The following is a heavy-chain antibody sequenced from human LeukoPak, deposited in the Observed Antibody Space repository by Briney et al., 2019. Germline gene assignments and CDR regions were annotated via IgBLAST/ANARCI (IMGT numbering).Heavy chain of an antibody. V-gene: IGHV3-30*03. Sequence: GGSLRLSCAASGFTFSSYGMHWVRQASGKGLEWVAVISYDGSNKYYADSVKGRFTISRDNSKNTLYLQMNSLRAEDTAVYFCARGGHCSTTSCSNYDGMDVWGQGTTLTVSS. D-gene: IGHD2-2*01. CDR3: ARGGHCSTTSCSNYDGMDV. CDR2: ISYDGSNK. CDR1: GFTFSSYG. J-gene: IGHJ6*02.